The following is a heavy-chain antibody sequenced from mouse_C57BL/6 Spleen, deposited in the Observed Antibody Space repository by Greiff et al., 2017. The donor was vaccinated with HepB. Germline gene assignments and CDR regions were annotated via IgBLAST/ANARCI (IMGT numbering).Heavy chain of an antibody. CDR2: IRLKSDNYAT. CDR3: THLLWYFDV. J-gene: IGHJ1*03. V-gene: IGHV6-3*01. Sequence: EVKLVESGGGLAQPGGSMKLSCVASGFTFSNYWMNWVRQSPEKGLEWVAQIRLKSDNYATHYAESVKGRFTISRDDSKSSVYLQMNNLRAEDTGIYYCTHLLWYFDVWGTGTTVTVSS. CDR1: GFTFSNYW.